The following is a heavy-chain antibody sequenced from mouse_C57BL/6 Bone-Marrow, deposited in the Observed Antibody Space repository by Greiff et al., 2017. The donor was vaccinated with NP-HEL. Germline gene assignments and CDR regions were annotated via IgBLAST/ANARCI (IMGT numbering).Heavy chain of an antibody. CDR3: AREFYDGYLDY. D-gene: IGHD2-3*01. Sequence: EVQLQQSGPELVKPGASVKISCKASGYTFTDYYMNWVKQSHGKSLEWIGDINPNNGGTSYNQKFKGKATLTVDKSSSTAYMELRSLTSEDSAVYYCAREFYDGYLDYWGQGTTLTVSS. CDR1: GYTFTDYY. J-gene: IGHJ2*01. CDR2: INPNNGGT. V-gene: IGHV1-26*01.